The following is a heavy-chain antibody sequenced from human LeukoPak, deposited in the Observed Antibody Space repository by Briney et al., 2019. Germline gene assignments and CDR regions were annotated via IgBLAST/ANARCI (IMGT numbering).Heavy chain of an antibody. J-gene: IGHJ5*02. D-gene: IGHD3-3*01. Sequence: GGSLRLSCAASGFTFSDYYMSWIRQAPGKGLEWVSYISSSSSTIYYADSVKGRFTISRDNAKNSLYLQMNSLRAEDTAVYYCAREGFVLRFLEWLPDNWFDPWGQGTLVTVSS. CDR2: ISSSSSTI. V-gene: IGHV3-11*04. CDR3: AREGFVLRFLEWLPDNWFDP. CDR1: GFTFSDYY.